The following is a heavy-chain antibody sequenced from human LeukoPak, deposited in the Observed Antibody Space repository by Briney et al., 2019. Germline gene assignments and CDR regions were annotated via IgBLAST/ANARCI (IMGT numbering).Heavy chain of an antibody. CDR3: AREGYSSGLNPSKEWYFDL. V-gene: IGHV3-30*14. J-gene: IGHJ2*01. CDR2: ISYDGSNK. D-gene: IGHD6-19*01. Sequence: GGSLRLSCAASGFTFSSYAMHWVRQAPGKGLEWVAVISYDGSNKYYADSVKGRFTISRDNSKNTLYLQMNSLRAEDTAVYYCAREGYSSGLNPSKEWYFDLWGRGTLVTVSS. CDR1: GFTFSSYA.